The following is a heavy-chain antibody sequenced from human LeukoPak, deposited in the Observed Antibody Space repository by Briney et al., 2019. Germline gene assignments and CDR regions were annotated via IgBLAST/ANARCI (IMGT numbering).Heavy chain of an antibody. D-gene: IGHD3-22*01. CDR3: ARDYYDSSGYQYYYYGMDV. CDR2: IYYSGST. V-gene: IGHV4-59*01. CDR1: GGSFSGYY. J-gene: IGHJ6*02. Sequence: SETLSLTCAVYGGSFSGYYWSWIRQPPGKGLEWIGYIYYSGSTNYNPSLKSRVTISVDTSKNQFSLKLSSVTAADTAVYYCARDYYDSSGYQYYYYGMDVWGQGTTVTVSS.